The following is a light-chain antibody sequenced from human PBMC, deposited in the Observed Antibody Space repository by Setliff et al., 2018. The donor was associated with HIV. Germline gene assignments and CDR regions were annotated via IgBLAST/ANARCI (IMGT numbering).Light chain of an antibody. CDR3: QAWDSSTAAYV. Sequence: SYELTQPTSVSVSPGQTASITCSGDKLGDKYACWYQQKPGQSPVVVVYQDDKRPSGIPERFSGSNSGNTATLTISGTQAVDEADYYCQAWDSSTAAYVFGTGTKVTVL. CDR2: QDD. CDR1: KLGDKY. J-gene: IGLJ1*01. V-gene: IGLV3-1*01.